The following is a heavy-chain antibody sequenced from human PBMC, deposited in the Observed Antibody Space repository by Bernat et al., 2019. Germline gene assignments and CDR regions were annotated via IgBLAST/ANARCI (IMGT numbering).Heavy chain of an antibody. CDR3: ARQGVSPNGDAPQGPDY. V-gene: IGHV4-39*01. CDR1: GGSISSSSYY. J-gene: IGHJ4*02. Sequence: LQLQESGPGLVKPSETLSLTCTVSGGSISSSSYYWGWIRQPPGKGLEWIGSIYYSGSTYYNPSLKSRVTISVDTSKNQFSLKLSSVTAADTAVYYCARQGVSPNGDAPQGPDYWGQGTLVTVSS. CDR2: IYYSGST. D-gene: IGHD4-17*01.